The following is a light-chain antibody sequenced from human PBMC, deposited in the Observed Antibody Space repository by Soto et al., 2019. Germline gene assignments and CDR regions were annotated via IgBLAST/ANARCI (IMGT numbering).Light chain of an antibody. CDR1: QAVNTR. CDR2: LTS. J-gene: IGKJ1*01. Sequence: EIVLTQSPATLSAFPGDRVTLSCRASQAVNTRLAWYQHKPGQAPRLLIYLTSNRAAGVPSRFSAWGSETDFTLTISSLQTEDFAVYYCHQYNNWPPWTFGQGTKVDIK. V-gene: IGKV3D-15*01. CDR3: HQYNNWPPWT.